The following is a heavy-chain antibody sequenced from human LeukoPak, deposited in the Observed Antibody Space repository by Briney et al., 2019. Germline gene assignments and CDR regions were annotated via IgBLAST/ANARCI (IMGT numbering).Heavy chain of an antibody. CDR3: ARDSLEWAGVDY. V-gene: IGHV4-61*02. D-gene: IGHD3-3*01. CDR2: IYTSGST. J-gene: IGHJ4*02. CDR1: GGSISSGSYY. Sequence: PSQTLSLTCTVSGGSISSGSYYWSWIRQPAGKGLEWIGRIYTSGSTNYNPSLKSRVTISVDTSKNQLSLKLSSVTAADTAVYYCARDSLEWAGVDYWGQGTLVTVSS.